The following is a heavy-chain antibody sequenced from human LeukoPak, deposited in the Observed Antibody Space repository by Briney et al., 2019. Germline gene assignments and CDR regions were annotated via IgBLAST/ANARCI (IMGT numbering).Heavy chain of an antibody. V-gene: IGHV1-3*01. D-gene: IGHD2-15*01. CDR3: ARSGDYCSGGSCYRGYFDY. CDR2: INAGNGNT. CDR1: GYTFTSYA. J-gene: IGHJ4*02. Sequence: ASVKVSCKASGYTFTSYAMHWVRQAPGQRLEWMGWINAGNGNTKYSQKFQGRVTITRDTSASTAYKELSSLRSEDTAVYYCARSGDYCSGGSCYRGYFDYWGQGTLVTVSS.